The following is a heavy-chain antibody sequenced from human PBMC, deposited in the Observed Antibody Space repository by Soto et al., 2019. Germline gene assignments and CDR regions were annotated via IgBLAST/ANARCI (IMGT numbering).Heavy chain of an antibody. D-gene: IGHD1-1*01. CDR1: AGSISSYY. Sequence: SETLSPTCTVAAGSISSYYWSWIRQPPGKGLEGIGYIYYSGSTDYNPSLKSRVTISVDTSKNQFSLELSSVTAAATAVYYCAICLEPSSGPAFDIWGQGTMVTVS. V-gene: IGHV4-59*01. CDR2: IYYSGST. CDR3: AICLEPSSGPAFDI. J-gene: IGHJ3*02.